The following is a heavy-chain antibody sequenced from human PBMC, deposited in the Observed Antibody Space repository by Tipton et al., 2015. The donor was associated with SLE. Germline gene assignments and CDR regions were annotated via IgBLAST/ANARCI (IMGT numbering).Heavy chain of an antibody. J-gene: IGHJ4*02. V-gene: IGHV4-39*07. D-gene: IGHD6-13*01. CDR2: IYYSGST. Sequence: TLSLTCTVSGGSFSGFYWGWIRQPPGKGLEWIGSIYYSGSTYYNPSLKSRVTISVDTSKNQFSLKLSSVTAADTAVYYCARAREQQLPHFDYWGQGTLVTVSS. CDR3: ARAREQQLPHFDY. CDR1: GGSFSGFY.